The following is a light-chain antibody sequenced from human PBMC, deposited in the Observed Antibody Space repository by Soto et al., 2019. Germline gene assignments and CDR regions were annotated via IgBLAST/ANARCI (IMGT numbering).Light chain of an antibody. Sequence: QSVLTQPPSVSGAPGQRITISCTGNSSNIGAGYDVHWYHQLPGTAPKVVIYGNINRPSGVPDRFSGSKSGTSAFLAITGLQAEDEADYYCQSYDSSLSGLFGGGTKLTVL. CDR3: QSYDSSLSGL. CDR2: GNI. V-gene: IGLV1-40*01. CDR1: SSNIGAGYD. J-gene: IGLJ3*02.